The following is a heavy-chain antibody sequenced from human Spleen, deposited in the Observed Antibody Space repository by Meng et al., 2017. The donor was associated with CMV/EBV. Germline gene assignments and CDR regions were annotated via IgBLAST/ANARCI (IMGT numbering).Heavy chain of an antibody. Sequence: AASGFTFSSYWMYWVRQAPGKGLVWVSRINSDGSSTSYADSVKGRFTISRDNAKNTLYLQMNSLRAEDTAVYYCARVVVSRAPYFDFWGQGTLVTVSS. CDR3: ARVVVSRAPYFDF. V-gene: IGHV3-74*01. CDR1: GFTFSSYW. J-gene: IGHJ4*02. CDR2: INSDGSST. D-gene: IGHD2-15*01.